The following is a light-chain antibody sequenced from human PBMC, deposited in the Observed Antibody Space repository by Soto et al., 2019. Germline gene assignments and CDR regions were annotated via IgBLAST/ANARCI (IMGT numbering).Light chain of an antibody. CDR3: QQIYSTPRT. J-gene: IGKJ1*01. CDR1: QSISSW. CDR2: AAS. V-gene: IGKV1-39*01. Sequence: DIQMTPSPSTLSASGVDRATIPCRASQSISSWLAWYQQKPGKAPKLLIYAASSLQSGVPSRFSGSGSGTEFTLTISSLQPEDFATYYCQQIYSTPRTFGQGTKVDIK.